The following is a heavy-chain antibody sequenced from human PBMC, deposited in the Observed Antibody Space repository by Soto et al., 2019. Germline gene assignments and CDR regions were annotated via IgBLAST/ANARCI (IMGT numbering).Heavy chain of an antibody. CDR2: IGYSGSI. D-gene: IGHD6-19*01. V-gene: IGHV4-59*08. Sequence: PETLSLTYTVFGASISRHYCSWFRQPPGKGLEWIAYIGYSGSINYNPSLKNRVTISVDTSKNHFSLKLSSVTAADTAVYYCASRSSGWYYGMDVWGQGTTVS. CDR3: ASRSSGWYYGMDV. J-gene: IGHJ6*02. CDR1: GASISRHY.